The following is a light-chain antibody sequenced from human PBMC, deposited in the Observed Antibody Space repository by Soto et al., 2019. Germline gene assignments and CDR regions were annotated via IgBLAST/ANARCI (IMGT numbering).Light chain of an antibody. V-gene: IGKV3-20*01. J-gene: IGKJ2*01. Sequence: EIVLTQSPGTLSLSPGERATLSCRASQSVTSSYLAWYQQKPGQAPRLLIYGASSRATGIPDRFSGSGSGTDFTLTISRLEPEDFTMYYCQHYGSSPPMYTFGQGTKLEIK. CDR3: QHYGSSPPMYT. CDR2: GAS. CDR1: QSVTSSY.